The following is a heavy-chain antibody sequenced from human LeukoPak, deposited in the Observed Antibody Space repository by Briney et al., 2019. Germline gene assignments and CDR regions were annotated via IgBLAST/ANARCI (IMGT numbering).Heavy chain of an antibody. CDR2: ISGSGGST. Sequence: GGSLRLSCAASDFTFTTYAMSWVRQAPGKGLEWVSAISGSGGSTYYADSVKGRFTISRDNSKNTLYLQMNSLRAEDTAVYYCAKTGLRSSGGKYSSSWYWSYWGQGTLVTVSS. CDR3: AKTGLRSSGGKYSSSWYWSY. J-gene: IGHJ4*02. CDR1: DFTFTTYA. D-gene: IGHD6-13*01. V-gene: IGHV3-23*01.